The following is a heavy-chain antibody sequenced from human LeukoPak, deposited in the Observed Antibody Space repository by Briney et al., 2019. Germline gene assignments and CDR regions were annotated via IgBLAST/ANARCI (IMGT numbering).Heavy chain of an antibody. D-gene: IGHD3-10*01. Sequence: GGSLRLSCAASGFTFDNYAMHWVRQAPGKGLERVSGISWNSGNTDFADSVKGRFTISRDNAENSLYLQMNSLTPEDTAFYFCAKDMNSYGSGSSYNPWGPFDSWGQGTLVTVSS. CDR1: GFTFDNYA. CDR3: AKDMNSYGSGSSYNPWGPFDS. V-gene: IGHV3-9*01. J-gene: IGHJ4*02. CDR2: ISWNSGNT.